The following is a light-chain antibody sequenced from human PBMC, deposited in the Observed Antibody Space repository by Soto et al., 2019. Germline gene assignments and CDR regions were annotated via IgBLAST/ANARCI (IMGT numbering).Light chain of an antibody. CDR1: QSVSRN. J-gene: IGKJ4*01. CDR3: QQYNNWPLT. V-gene: IGKV3-15*01. CDR2: DAS. Sequence: EIVMTQSPATLSVSPGERATLACRASQSVSRNFAWYQQKPGQAPRLLIYDASARATGVPARFSGRGSGTEFTLSISRLQSEVFAVYYCQQYNNWPLTFGEHTEVEI.